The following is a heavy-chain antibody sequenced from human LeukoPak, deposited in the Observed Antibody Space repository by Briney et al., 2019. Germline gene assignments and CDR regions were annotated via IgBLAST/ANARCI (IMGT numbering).Heavy chain of an antibody. V-gene: IGHV4-38-2*01. CDR2: IYHSAST. Sequence: SETLSLTCAVSGSSISSGYYWGWSRQPPGQGVEWIGRIYHSASTYYNPSLTSRVTISVDTSKNQFSLKLSSVTAADTAVYYCARLSTWFDPWGQGTLVTGPS. CDR3: ARLSTWFDP. J-gene: IGHJ5*02. CDR1: GSSISSGYY.